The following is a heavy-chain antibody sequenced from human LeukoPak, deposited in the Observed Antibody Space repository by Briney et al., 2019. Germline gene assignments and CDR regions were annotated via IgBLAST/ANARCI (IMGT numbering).Heavy chain of an antibody. CDR2: IIPIFGTA. J-gene: IGHJ6*03. Sequence: EASVKVSCKAYGGTVSSYAISWVRQAPGQGLEWMGGIIPIFGTANYAQKFQGRVTITADESTSTAYMELSSLRSEDTAVYYCARWDGYDPENYYYYMDVWGKGTTVTVSS. CDR3: ARWDGYDPENYYYYMDV. D-gene: IGHD5-12*01. CDR1: GGTVSSYA. V-gene: IGHV1-69*13.